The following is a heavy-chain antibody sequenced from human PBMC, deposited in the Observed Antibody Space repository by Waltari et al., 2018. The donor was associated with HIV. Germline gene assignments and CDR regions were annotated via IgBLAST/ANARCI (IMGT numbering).Heavy chain of an antibody. D-gene: IGHD6-13*01. CDR3: ARGRHWQLVRGNWFDP. V-gene: IGHV1-8*01. Sequence: QVQLVQSGAEVKKPGASVKVSCKASGYTFTSYDINWVRQATGQGLGWMGGMNPNSGNTGYAQKFQGRVTMTRNTSISTAYMELSSLRSEDTVVYYCARGRHWQLVRGNWFDPWGQGTLVTVSS. J-gene: IGHJ5*02. CDR1: GYTFTSYD. CDR2: MNPNSGNT.